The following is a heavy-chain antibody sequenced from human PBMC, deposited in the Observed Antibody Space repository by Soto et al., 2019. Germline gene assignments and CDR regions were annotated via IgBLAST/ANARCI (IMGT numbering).Heavy chain of an antibody. Sequence: WWSLRLSCSASVFTVSSNYMTWLRQAPGKGLEWVSVIHNGGSTYYADSVKGRFTLSRDSSKNTLYLQMNSLRADDTAVYYCARVQVLQFLEWFPDYWGQGTRVTVS. CDR1: VFTVSSNY. CDR3: ARVQVLQFLEWFPDY. J-gene: IGHJ4*02. CDR2: IHNGGST. D-gene: IGHD3-3*01. V-gene: IGHV3-53*01.